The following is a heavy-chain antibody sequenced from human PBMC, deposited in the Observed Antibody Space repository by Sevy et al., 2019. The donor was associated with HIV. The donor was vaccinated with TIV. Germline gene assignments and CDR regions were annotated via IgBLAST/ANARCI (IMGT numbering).Heavy chain of an antibody. CDR3: VKGPHPAVTTSYGMDV. CDR1: GFSFSSYG. D-gene: IGHD4-17*01. CDR2: IRHDGSTK. J-gene: IGHJ6*02. Sequence: GGSLRLSCAASGFSFSSYGMHWVRQAPGKGLEWVTFIRHDGSTKYYVDSVRGRFTISRDNSKFTLYLQMNSLRREDTAVYYCVKGPHPAVTTSYGMDVWGQGTTVTVSS. V-gene: IGHV3-30*02.